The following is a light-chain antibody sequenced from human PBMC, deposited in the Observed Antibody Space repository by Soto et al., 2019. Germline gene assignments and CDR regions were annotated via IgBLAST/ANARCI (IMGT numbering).Light chain of an antibody. CDR3: QSYDSSLSGRVV. V-gene: IGLV1-40*01. CDR1: SSNIGAGYD. CDR2: GNS. J-gene: IGLJ2*01. Sequence: QAVVTQPPSVSGAPGQRVTISCTGSSSNIGAGYDVHWYQQLPGTAPKLLIYGNSNRPSGVPDRFSGSKSGTSASLAITGLQAEDVADYYCQSYDSSLSGRVVFGGGTQLTVL.